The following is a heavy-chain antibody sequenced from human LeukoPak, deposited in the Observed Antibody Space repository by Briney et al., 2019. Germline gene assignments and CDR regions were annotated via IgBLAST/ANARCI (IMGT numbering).Heavy chain of an antibody. V-gene: IGHV1-69*06. D-gene: IGHD6-13*01. J-gene: IGHJ5*02. CDR3: ARGPRYSSSWHNWFAP. CDR1: GGTFSSYD. Sequence: SVKVSCNASGGTFSSYDISWVRQAPGQGLELMGGIIPIFGTATYAQKFQGRVTITADKSTSTAYMELSSLRSEDTAVYYCARGPRYSSSWHNWFAPWGQGTLVTVSS. CDR2: IIPIFGTA.